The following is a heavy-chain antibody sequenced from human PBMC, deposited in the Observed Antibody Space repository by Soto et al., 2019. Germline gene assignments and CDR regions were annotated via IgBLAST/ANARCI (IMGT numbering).Heavy chain of an antibody. CDR1: GGSISSSNW. V-gene: IGHV4-4*02. D-gene: IGHD6-19*01. CDR3: ARTGRAVAGTGWFDP. CDR2: IYHSGST. Sequence: SETLSLTCAVSGGSISSSNWSSWVRQPPGKGLEWIGEIYHSGSTNYNPSLKSRVTISVDKSKNQFSLKLSSVTAADTAVYYCARTGRAVAGTGWFDPWGQGTLVTVSS. J-gene: IGHJ5*02.